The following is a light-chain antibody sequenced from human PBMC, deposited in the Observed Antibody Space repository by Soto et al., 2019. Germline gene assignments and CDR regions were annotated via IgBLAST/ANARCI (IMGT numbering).Light chain of an antibody. CDR1: SSNIGSNT. Sequence: QAVVTQPPSASATPGQRVTISCSGGSSNIGSNTVNWYQKLPGTAPKLLINRNIERPSGVPDRFSGSKSGTSASLAISGLQSEDEADYYCAAWDDSLDGWVFGGGTQLTVL. V-gene: IGLV1-44*01. J-gene: IGLJ3*02. CDR3: AAWDDSLDGWV. CDR2: RNI.